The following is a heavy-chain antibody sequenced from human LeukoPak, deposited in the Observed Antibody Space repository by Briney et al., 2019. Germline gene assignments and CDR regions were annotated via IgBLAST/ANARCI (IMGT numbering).Heavy chain of an antibody. J-gene: IGHJ4*02. Sequence: SETLSLTCTVSGGSISSYYWSCIRQPPGKGLEWIGYIYYSGSTNYNPSLKSRVTISVDTSKNQLSLKLSSVTAADTAVYYCARGSGSPDYWGQGTLVTVSS. CDR1: GGSISSYY. V-gene: IGHV4-59*01. CDR2: IYYSGST. D-gene: IGHD1-26*01. CDR3: ARGSGSPDY.